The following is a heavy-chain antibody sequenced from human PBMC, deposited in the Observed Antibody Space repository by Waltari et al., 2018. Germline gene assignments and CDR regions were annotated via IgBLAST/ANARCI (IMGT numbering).Heavy chain of an antibody. V-gene: IGHV3-21*01. Sequence: VQLVESGGGVVQPGRSLRLSCAASGFTFSSYSMNWVRQAPGKGLEWVSSISSSSSYIYYADSVKGRFTISRDNAKNSLYLQMNSLRAEDTAVYYCARSTRAYGDYWYFDLWGRGTLVTVSS. J-gene: IGHJ2*01. D-gene: IGHD4-17*01. CDR1: GFTFSSYS. CDR2: ISSSSSYI. CDR3: ARSTRAYGDYWYFDL.